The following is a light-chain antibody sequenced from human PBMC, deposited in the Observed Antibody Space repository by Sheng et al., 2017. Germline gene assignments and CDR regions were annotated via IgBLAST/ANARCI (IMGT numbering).Light chain of an antibody. CDR1: QSISTW. Sequence: DVQMTQSPSTLSAYVGDRVTITCRASQSISTWLAWYQQKPGKAPKLLIYAASSLQSGVPSRFSGSGSGTDFSLTISSLQPEDFATYYCQQVNSFPHTFGQGTRLEIK. CDR2: AAS. CDR3: QQVNSFPHT. J-gene: IGKJ5*01. V-gene: IGKV1-12*01.